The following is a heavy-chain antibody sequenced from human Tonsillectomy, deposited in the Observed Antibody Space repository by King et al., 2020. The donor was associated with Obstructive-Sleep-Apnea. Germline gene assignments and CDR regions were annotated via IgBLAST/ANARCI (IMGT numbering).Heavy chain of an antibody. J-gene: IGHJ3*02. CDR2: LYPGDSDT. D-gene: IGHD5-24*01. CDR3: ARREMSTTKGAFDI. V-gene: IGHV5-51*01. Sequence: EVQLVESGAEVKKPGESLKISCKGSGVMFSIYWIVWVRQVPGKGLEWMGILYPGDSDTRYSPSFQGQFTISAAKSINTAYLQWSSLKASDTAMYYCARREMSTTKGAFDIWGQGTMVTVSS. CDR1: GVMFSIYW.